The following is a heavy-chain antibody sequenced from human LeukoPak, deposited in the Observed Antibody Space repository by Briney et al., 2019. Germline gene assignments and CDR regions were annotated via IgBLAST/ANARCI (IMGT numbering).Heavy chain of an antibody. Sequence: PSETLSLTCTVSGGSISSSSYYWGWIRQPPGKGLEWIGSIYYSGSTYYNPSLKSRVTISVDTSKNQFSLKLSSVTAADTAVYYCARQGAVAANDYWGQGTLVAVSS. CDR3: ARQGAVAANDY. D-gene: IGHD6-19*01. CDR2: IYYSGST. V-gene: IGHV4-39*01. CDR1: GGSISSSSYY. J-gene: IGHJ4*02.